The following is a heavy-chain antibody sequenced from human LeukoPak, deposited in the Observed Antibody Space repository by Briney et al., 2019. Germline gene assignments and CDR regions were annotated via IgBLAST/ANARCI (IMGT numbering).Heavy chain of an antibody. Sequence: GGSLRLSCAASGFTFSDYYMSWIRQAPGKGLEWVSYISSSGSTIYYADSVKGRLTISRDNAKNSLYLQMDSLRAEDTAVYHCARDGPYSTSATHPPWGQGTLVTVSS. CDR3: ARDGPYSTSATHPP. J-gene: IGHJ5*02. CDR1: GFTFSDYY. CDR2: ISSSGSTI. V-gene: IGHV3-11*01. D-gene: IGHD6-6*01.